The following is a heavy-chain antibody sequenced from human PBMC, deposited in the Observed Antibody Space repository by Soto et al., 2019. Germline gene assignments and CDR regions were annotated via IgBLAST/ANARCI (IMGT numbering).Heavy chain of an antibody. CDR3: ARDVVTATRRCWYFDL. CDR2: IYHSGST. J-gene: IGHJ2*01. V-gene: IGHV4-38-2*02. Sequence: SETLSLTCAVSGYSISSGYYWGWIRQPPGKGLEWIGSIYHSGSTYYNPSLKSRVTISVDTSKNQFSLKLSSVTAADTAVYYCARDVVTATRRCWYFDLWGRGTLVTVSS. D-gene: IGHD2-21*02. CDR1: GYSISSGYY.